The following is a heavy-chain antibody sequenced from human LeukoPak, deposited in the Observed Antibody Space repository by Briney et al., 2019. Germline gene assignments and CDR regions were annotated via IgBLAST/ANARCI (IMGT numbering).Heavy chain of an antibody. V-gene: IGHV3-48*03. CDR2: ISGSGVTM. CDR1: GFTFSSYE. CDR3: AREDIRLDYFDY. Sequence: PGGSLRLSCAASGFTFSSYEMNWVRQAPGRGLEWVSYISGSGVTMYYADSVKGRFTISRDDAKNSLYLHMNSLRAEDTAVYYCAREDIRLDYFDYWGQGTLVTVSS. J-gene: IGHJ4*02. D-gene: IGHD6-19*01.